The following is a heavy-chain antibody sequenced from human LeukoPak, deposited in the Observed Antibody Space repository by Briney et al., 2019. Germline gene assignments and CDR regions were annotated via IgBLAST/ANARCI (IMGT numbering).Heavy chain of an antibody. D-gene: IGHD3-3*01. CDR3: ARDMYYDFWSGYYMDWFDP. V-gene: IGHV3-30-3*01. Sequence: GGSLRLSCAASGFTFSSYAMRWVRQAPGKGLEWVAVISYDGSNKYYADSVKGRFTISRDNSKNTLYLQMNSLRAEDTAVYYCARDMYYDFWSGYYMDWFDPWGQGTLVTVSS. CDR2: ISYDGSNK. J-gene: IGHJ5*02. CDR1: GFTFSSYA.